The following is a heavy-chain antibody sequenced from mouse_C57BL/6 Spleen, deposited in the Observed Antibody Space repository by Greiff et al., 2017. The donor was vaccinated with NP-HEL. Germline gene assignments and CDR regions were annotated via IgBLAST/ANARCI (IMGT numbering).Heavy chain of an antibody. V-gene: IGHV1-80*01. D-gene: IGHD1-1*01. J-gene: IGHJ2*01. CDR1: GYAFSSYW. CDR2: IYPGDGDT. Sequence: QVQLQQSGAELVKPGASVKISCKASGYAFSSYWMNWVKQRPGKGLEWIGQIYPGDGDTNYNGKFKGKATLTADKSSSTAYMQLSSLTSEDSAVYFCARGATVGYSDYWGQGTTLTVSS. CDR3: ARGATVGYSDY.